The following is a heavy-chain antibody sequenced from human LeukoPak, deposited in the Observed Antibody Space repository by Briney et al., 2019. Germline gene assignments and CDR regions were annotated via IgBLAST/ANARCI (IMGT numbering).Heavy chain of an antibody. CDR3: ARVQYLRMGNAFDI. CDR2: IYTSGST. Sequence: SETLSLTCTVSGGSISSGSYYWSWIRQPAGKGLEWIGRIYTSGSTNYNPSLKSRVTISVDTSKNQFSLKLSSVTAADTAVYYCARVQYLRMGNAFDIWGQGTMVTVSS. V-gene: IGHV4-61*02. CDR1: GGSISSGSYY. J-gene: IGHJ3*02. D-gene: IGHD1-26*01.